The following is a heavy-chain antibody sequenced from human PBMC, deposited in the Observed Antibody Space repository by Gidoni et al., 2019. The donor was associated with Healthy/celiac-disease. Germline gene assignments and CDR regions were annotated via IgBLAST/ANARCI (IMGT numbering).Heavy chain of an antibody. Sequence: QVQLQPSGPGLVKPSQTLSLTCALPGDSVSSSSAAWNWIRQSPSRGLEWLGRTYYRSKWYNDYAVSVKSRITINPDTSKNQFSLQLNSVTPEDTAVYYCARDIRGSSGWPDNWFDPWGQGTLVTVSS. CDR3: ARDIRGSSGWPDNWFDP. CDR2: TYYRSKWYN. J-gene: IGHJ5*02. D-gene: IGHD6-19*01. V-gene: IGHV6-1*01. CDR1: GDSVSSSSAA.